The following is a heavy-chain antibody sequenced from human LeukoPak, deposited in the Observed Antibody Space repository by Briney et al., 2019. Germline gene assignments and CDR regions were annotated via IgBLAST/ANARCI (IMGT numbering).Heavy chain of an antibody. Sequence: SETLSLTCTVSGGSISSSSYYWGWIRQPPGKGLEWIGSIYYSGSTYYNPSLKSRVTISVDTSKNQFSLKLSSVTAADTAVYYCARRQQWLVRRNWFDPWGQGTLVTVSS. D-gene: IGHD6-19*01. J-gene: IGHJ5*02. V-gene: IGHV4-39*07. CDR3: ARRQQWLVRRNWFDP. CDR1: GGSISSSSYY. CDR2: IYYSGST.